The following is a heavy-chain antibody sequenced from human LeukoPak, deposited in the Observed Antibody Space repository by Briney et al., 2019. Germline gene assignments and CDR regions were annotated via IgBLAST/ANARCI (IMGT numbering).Heavy chain of an antibody. V-gene: IGHV4-39*07. Sequence: PSETLSLTCTVSGGSISSSGFYWDWIRQPPGKGLEWIGSIYYSGSTYYNPSLKSRVTMSVDTSKNQFSLKLSSVTAADTAIYYCARVKENSSGWYGDFDYWGQGTLVTVSS. CDR3: ARVKENSSGWYGDFDY. CDR2: IYYSGST. CDR1: GGSISSSGFY. D-gene: IGHD6-19*01. J-gene: IGHJ4*02.